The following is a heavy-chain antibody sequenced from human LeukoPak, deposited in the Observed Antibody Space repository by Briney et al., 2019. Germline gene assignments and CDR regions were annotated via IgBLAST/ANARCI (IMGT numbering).Heavy chain of an antibody. CDR3: ARVPEIVGATPHFDY. J-gene: IGHJ4*02. D-gene: IGHD1-26*01. Sequence: PSETLSLTCTVSGGSISSGDYYWSWIRQPPGKGLEWIGYIYYSGSTYYNPSLKSRVTISVDRSKNQFSLKLSSVTAADTAMYYCARVPEIVGATPHFDYWGQGTLVTVSS. CDR2: IYYSGST. V-gene: IGHV4-30-4*08. CDR1: GGSISSGDYY.